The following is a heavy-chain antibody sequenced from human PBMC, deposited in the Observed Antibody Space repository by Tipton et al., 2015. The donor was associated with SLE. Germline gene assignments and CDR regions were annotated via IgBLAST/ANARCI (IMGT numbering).Heavy chain of an antibody. CDR3: ARQPLGTVAGLDY. Sequence: TLSLTCTVSGGSISSYYWSWIRQPPGKGLEWIGYIYYSGSTNYNPSHKSRVTISVDTSKNQFSLKLSSVTAADTAVYYCARQPLGTVAGLDYWGQGTLVTVSS. D-gene: IGHD6-19*01. CDR1: GGSISSYY. CDR2: IYYSGST. V-gene: IGHV4-59*01. J-gene: IGHJ4*02.